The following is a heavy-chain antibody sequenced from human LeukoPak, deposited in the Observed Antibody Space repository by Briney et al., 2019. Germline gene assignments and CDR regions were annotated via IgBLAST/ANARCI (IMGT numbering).Heavy chain of an antibody. CDR3: AKDYYGSSSTYYFDY. V-gene: IGHV3-23*01. D-gene: IGHD3-22*01. CDR2: ISGSGGST. Sequence: PGGSLRLSCAASGFTFSSYAMSWVRQAPGKGLEWVSAISGSGGSTYYADSVKGRFTISRDNSKNTLYLQMNSLRAEDTAVYYCAKDYYGSSSTYYFDYWGQGTLVTVSS. J-gene: IGHJ4*02. CDR1: GFTFSSYA.